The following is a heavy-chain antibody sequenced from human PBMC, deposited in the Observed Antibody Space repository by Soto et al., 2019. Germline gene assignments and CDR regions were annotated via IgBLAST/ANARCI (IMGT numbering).Heavy chain of an antibody. D-gene: IGHD3-3*01. J-gene: IGHJ6*03. CDR2: IYYSGST. CDR3: ARGNYDFWSVYSLDYYYNYMDV. V-gene: IGHV4-59*01. CDR1: GGSISGYY. Sequence: ETLSLTCSVSGGSISGYYWSWIRQPPGKGLEWIGYIYYSGSTNYNPSLKSRVTISVDTSKDQFSLTLSSVTAADTAVYYCARGNYDFWSVYSLDYYYNYMDVWGKGTSVTVSS.